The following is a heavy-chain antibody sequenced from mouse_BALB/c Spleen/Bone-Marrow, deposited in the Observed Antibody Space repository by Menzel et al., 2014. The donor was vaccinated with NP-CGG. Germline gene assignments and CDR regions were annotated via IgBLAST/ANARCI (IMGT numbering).Heavy chain of an antibody. CDR3: ARIHDYGRAWFAY. Sequence: EVQLQQSGAELLKPGASVKLSCTASGFNIKDTYMHWVKQRPEQGLEWIGRIDPANGNTKYDPKFQGKATITADTSSNTAYLQLSSLTSEDTAVYYCARIHDYGRAWFAYWGQGTLVTVSA. CDR2: IDPANGNT. CDR1: GFNIKDTY. J-gene: IGHJ3*01. V-gene: IGHV14-3*02. D-gene: IGHD1-2*01.